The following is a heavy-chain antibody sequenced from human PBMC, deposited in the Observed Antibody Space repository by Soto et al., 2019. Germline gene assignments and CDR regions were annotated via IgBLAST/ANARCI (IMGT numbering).Heavy chain of an antibody. CDR3: ASCITIFGVVDSLDY. Sequence: ASVKVSCKASGHTFTSQGISWVRRAPGRGLEWMGYISTYNGNANYAQNPQGRLTMTADTPTSTAYMDLRSLRSDDTAVYYCASCITIFGVVDSLDYWGQGTPVTVSS. J-gene: IGHJ4*02. V-gene: IGHV1-18*01. CDR1: GHTFTSQG. D-gene: IGHD3-3*01. CDR2: ISTYNGNA.